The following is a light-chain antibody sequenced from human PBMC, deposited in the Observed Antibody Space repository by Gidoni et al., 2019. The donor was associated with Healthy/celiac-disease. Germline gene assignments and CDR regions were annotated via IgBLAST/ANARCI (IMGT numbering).Light chain of an antibody. J-gene: IGKJ1*01. Sequence: DIVMTQSPDSLAVSLGERATINCKSRQSVLYTSNNKNYLAWYQQKPGQPPKLLIYWASTRESGVPDRVSGSGSGTDFNLTISSLQAEDVAVYYCQQYYSTPPWTFGQGTKVEIK. CDR1: QSVLYTSNNKNY. V-gene: IGKV4-1*01. CDR3: QQYYSTPPWT. CDR2: WAS.